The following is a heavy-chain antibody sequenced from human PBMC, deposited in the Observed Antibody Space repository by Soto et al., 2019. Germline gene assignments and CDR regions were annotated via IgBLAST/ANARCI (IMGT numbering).Heavy chain of an antibody. J-gene: IGHJ3*02. CDR3: ARDDYDSSVLDAFDI. D-gene: IGHD3-22*01. CDR2: IKQDGSEK. V-gene: IGHV3-7*05. CDR1: GFTFSSYW. Sequence: GGSLRLSCAASGFTFSSYWMSWVRQAPGKGLEWVANIKQDGSEKYYVDSVKGRFTISRDNAKNSLYLQMNSLRAEDTAVYYCARDDYDSSVLDAFDIWGQGTMVTVSS.